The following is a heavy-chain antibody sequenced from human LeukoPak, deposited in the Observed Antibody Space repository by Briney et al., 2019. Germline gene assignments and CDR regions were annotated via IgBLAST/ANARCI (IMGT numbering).Heavy chain of an antibody. J-gene: IGHJ6*02. Sequence: SVKVSCKASGGTFSSYAISWVRQAPGQGPEWMGRIIPILGIANYAQKFQGRVTITADKSTSTAYMELSSLRSEDTAVYYCARDPIAVTYYYYGMDVWGQGTTVTVSS. CDR2: IIPILGIA. CDR1: GGTFSSYA. CDR3: ARDPIAVTYYYYGMDV. D-gene: IGHD6-19*01. V-gene: IGHV1-69*04.